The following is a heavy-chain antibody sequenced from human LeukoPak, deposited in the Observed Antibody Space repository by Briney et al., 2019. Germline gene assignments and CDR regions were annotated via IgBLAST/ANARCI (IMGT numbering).Heavy chain of an antibody. J-gene: IGHJ5*02. CDR1: GDSVSSNSAA. D-gene: IGHD4-17*01. Sequence: PSQTLSLTCAISGDSVSSNSAAWNWIRQSLSRGLEWLGRTYYRSNWFNDFALSVKSRITINPDTSKNQFSLQLNSVTPEDTAVYYCAKNYGDSNWFDPWGQGTLVTVSS. CDR3: AKNYGDSNWFDP. V-gene: IGHV6-1*01. CDR2: TYYRSNWFN.